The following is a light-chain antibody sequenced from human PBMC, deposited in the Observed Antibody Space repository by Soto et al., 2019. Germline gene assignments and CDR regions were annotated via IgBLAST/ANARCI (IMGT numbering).Light chain of an antibody. CDR2: GAS. CDR3: QQYGSSPIT. CDR1: QSVRSSY. V-gene: IGKV3-20*01. J-gene: IGKJ5*01. Sequence: ESVLTQSPGTLSLSPGERATLSCRASQSVRSSYLAWYQQKPGQAPRLLIYGASSRATGIPDRFSGSGSGTAFTLTISRLEPEDFAVYYFQQYGSSPITFGQGTRLEIK.